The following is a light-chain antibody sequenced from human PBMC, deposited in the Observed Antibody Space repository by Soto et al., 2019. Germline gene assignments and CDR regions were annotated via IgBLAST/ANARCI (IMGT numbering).Light chain of an antibody. CDR2: GVS. J-gene: IGKJ4*01. CDR3: QQYNSWPLT. CDR1: QSVSSG. V-gene: IGKV3-15*01. Sequence: EIVMTQSPAALSVSPGEGATLSCMASQSVSSGLAWYQQKPGQAPRLLIYGVSTRATGIPARFTGSGSATEFTLTLGSLQSEDFAVYYCQQYNSWPLTFGGGTKVDIK.